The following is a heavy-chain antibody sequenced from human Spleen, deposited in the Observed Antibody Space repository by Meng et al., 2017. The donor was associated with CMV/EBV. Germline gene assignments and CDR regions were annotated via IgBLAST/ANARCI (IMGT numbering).Heavy chain of an antibody. V-gene: IGHV1-2*02. CDR1: GYTFTGYY. D-gene: IGHD6-19*01. CDR3: ARPGVAGTGGWFDP. J-gene: IGHJ5*02. Sequence: ASVQVSCKASGYTFTGYYMHWVRQAPGQGLEWMGWINPNSGGTNYAQKFQGRVTMTRDTSISTAYMELSRLRSDDTAVYYCARPGVAGTGGWFDPWGQGTLVTVSS. CDR2: INPNSGGT.